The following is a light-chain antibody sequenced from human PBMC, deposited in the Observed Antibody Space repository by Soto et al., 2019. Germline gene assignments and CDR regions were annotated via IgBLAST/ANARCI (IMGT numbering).Light chain of an antibody. CDR1: QSVSSY. J-gene: IGKJ4*01. CDR2: DAS. V-gene: IGKV3-11*01. Sequence: EIVLTQSPATLSLSPGERATLSCRASQSVSSYLAWYQQKPCQAPRLLIYDASNRATGIPARFSGSGSGTDFNLTISSLEPEDFAVYYCQQRSNWPITFGEGTKVEIK. CDR3: QQRSNWPIT.